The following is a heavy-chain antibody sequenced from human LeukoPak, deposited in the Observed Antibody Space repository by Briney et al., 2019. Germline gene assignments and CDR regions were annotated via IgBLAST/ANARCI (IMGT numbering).Heavy chain of an antibody. J-gene: IGHJ5*02. V-gene: IGHV4-34*01. D-gene: IGHD3-10*01. CDR1: AGSFSGYY. CDR3: ARGKSTMVRGVILGRFDP. Sequence: SETLSLTCAVYAGSFSGYYWSWIRQPPGKGREWIGEINHSGSTNYNPSLKSRVTISVDTSKNQFSLRLSSVTAADTAMYYCARGKSTMVRGVILGRFDPWGQGTLVTASS. CDR2: INHSGST.